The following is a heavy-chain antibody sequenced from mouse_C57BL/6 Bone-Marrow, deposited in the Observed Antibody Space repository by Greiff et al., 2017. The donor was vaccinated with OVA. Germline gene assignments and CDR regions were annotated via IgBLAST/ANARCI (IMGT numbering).Heavy chain of an antibody. D-gene: IGHD4-1*01. V-gene: IGHV14-3*01. Sequence: EVQLQQSVAELVRPGASVKLSCTASGFNFKNTYMHWVKQRPEQGLEWIGRIDPANGNTKYAPKFQGKATITADTSSNTAYLQLGSLTSEDTAIYYCVTGSWFAFWGQGTLVTVSA. CDR2: IDPANGNT. CDR3: VTGSWFAF. CDR1: GFNFKNTY. J-gene: IGHJ3*01.